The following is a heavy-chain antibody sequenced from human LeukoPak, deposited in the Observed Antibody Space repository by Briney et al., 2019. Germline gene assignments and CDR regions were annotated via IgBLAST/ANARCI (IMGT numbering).Heavy chain of an antibody. V-gene: IGHV3-21*01. CDR2: ISSSSSYI. CDR3: ARCAPNFYCSGGSCYSVGYFDY. D-gene: IGHD2-15*01. J-gene: IGHJ4*02. Sequence: GWSLRLSCAASGFTFSSYSMNWVRQAPGKGLEGVSSISSSSSYIYYADSVKGRFTISRDNAKNSLYLQMNSLRAEDTAVYYCARCAPNFYCSGGSCYSVGYFDYWGQGTLVTVSS. CDR1: GFTFSSYS.